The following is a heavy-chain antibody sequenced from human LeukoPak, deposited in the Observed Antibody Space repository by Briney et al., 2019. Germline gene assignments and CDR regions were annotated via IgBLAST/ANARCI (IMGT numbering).Heavy chain of an antibody. CDR2: ISSSSSYI. D-gene: IGHD3-22*01. V-gene: IGHV3-21*01. CDR1: GFTFSSYA. Sequence: PGGSLRLSCAASGFTFSSYAMSWVRQAPGKGLEWVSSISSSSSYIYYADSVKGRFTISRDNAKNSLYLQMNSLRAEDTAVYYCARDADYYDSSGYKYYYYGMDVWGQGTTVTVSS. J-gene: IGHJ6*02. CDR3: ARDADYYDSSGYKYYYYGMDV.